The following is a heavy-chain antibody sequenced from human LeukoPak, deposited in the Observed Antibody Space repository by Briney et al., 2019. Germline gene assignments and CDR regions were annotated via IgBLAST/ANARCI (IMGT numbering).Heavy chain of an antibody. J-gene: IGHJ4*02. Sequence: SETLSLTXTVSGGSISSYYWSWIRQPPGKGLEWIGYIYYSGSTNYNPSLKSRVTISVDTSKNQFSLKLSSVTAADTAVYYCARGGVEWLTFDYWGQGTLVTVSS. CDR1: GGSISSYY. CDR3: ARGGVEWLTFDY. CDR2: IYYSGST. V-gene: IGHV4-59*01. D-gene: IGHD3-3*01.